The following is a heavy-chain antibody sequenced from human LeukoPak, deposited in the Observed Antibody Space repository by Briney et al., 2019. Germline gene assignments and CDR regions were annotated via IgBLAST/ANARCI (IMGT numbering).Heavy chain of an antibody. CDR1: GGSISSSSYY. Sequence: MASETLSLTCTVSGGSISSSSYYWGWIRQPPGKGLEWIGSIYYSGSTYYNPSLKSRVTISVDTSKNQFSLKLSSVTAADTAVYYCARPFQGVDTAMGPASDYWGQGTLVTVSS. CDR3: ARPFQGVDTAMGPASDY. V-gene: IGHV4-39*01. D-gene: IGHD5-18*01. CDR2: IYYSGST. J-gene: IGHJ4*02.